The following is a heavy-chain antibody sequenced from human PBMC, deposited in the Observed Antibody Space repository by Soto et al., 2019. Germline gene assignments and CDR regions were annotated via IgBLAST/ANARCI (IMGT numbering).Heavy chain of an antibody. CDR2: IYPGDSDT. J-gene: IGHJ6*02. CDR3: ARRTAVADYYYYGMDV. D-gene: IGHD6-19*01. CDR1: GYSFTSYW. Sequence: PGESLKISCKGSGYSFTSYWIGWVRQMPGKGLEWMGIIYPGDSDTRYSPSFQGQVTISADKSISTDYLQWSSLKASDTAMYYCARRTAVADYYYYGMDVWGQGTTVTVSS. V-gene: IGHV5-51*01.